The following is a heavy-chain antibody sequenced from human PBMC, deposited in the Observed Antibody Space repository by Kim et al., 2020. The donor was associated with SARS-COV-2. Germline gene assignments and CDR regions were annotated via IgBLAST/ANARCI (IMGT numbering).Heavy chain of an antibody. CDR3: ARDEWLGARRTDY. J-gene: IGHJ4*02. V-gene: IGHV4-34*01. D-gene: IGHD5-12*01. Sequence: SETLSLTCAVYGGSFNAYYWGWIRQAPGKGLEWIGEINQSGSTTYNPSLKNRVTMSVDTSKNQFSLKLSSVTAADTAIYYCARDEWLGARRTDYWGQGTLVTVSS. CDR2: INQSGST. CDR1: GGSFNAYY.